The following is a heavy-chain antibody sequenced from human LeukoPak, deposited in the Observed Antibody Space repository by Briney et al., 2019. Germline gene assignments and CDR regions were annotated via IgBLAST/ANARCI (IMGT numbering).Heavy chain of an antibody. Sequence: ASVKVSCKVSGYTLTELSMHWVRQAPGKGLEWMGGFDPEDGETIYAQKFQGRVTMTEDTSTDTAYMELSSLRSEDTAVYYCAKQLEYCSDGSCYFPYWGQGTLVTVSS. J-gene: IGHJ4*02. V-gene: IGHV1-24*01. CDR2: FDPEDGET. CDR3: AKQLEYCSDGSCYFPY. D-gene: IGHD2-15*01. CDR1: GYTLTELS.